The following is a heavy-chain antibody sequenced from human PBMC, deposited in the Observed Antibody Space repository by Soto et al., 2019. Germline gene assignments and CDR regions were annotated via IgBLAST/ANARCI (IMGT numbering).Heavy chain of an antibody. CDR1: GYSFTSYW. CDR2: IYPGDSDT. D-gene: IGHD3-3*02. Sequence: GESLKISCKGSGYSFTSYWIGWVRQIPGKGLEWMGIIYPGDSDTRYSPSFQGQVTISADKSISTAYLQWSSLKASDTAMYYCARQSFSTPYYFDYWGQGTLVTVSS. V-gene: IGHV5-51*01. CDR3: ARQSFSTPYYFDY. J-gene: IGHJ4*02.